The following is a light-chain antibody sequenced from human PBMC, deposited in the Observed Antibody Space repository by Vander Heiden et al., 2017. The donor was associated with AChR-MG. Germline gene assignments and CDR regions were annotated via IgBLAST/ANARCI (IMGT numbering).Light chain of an antibody. CDR2: KDS. Sequence: SYELTQPPQVPVSPGQTARTTCSGHALPKQYAYWYQQKPGQAPVLVIYKDSERPSGIPERFSGSSSGTTVTLTISGVQAEDEADYYCQSADSSGTCVVFGGGTKLTVL. V-gene: IGLV3-25*03. J-gene: IGLJ2*01. CDR3: QSADSSGTCVV. CDR1: ALPKQY.